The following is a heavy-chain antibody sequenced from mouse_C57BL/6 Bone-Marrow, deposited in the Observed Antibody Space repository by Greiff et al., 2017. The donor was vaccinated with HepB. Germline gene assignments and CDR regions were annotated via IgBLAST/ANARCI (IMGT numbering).Heavy chain of an antibody. J-gene: IGHJ1*03. CDR3: ARVSNYYGSRYWYFDV. CDR1: GFTFSDFY. V-gene: IGHV7-1*01. CDR2: SRNKANDYTT. D-gene: IGHD1-1*01. Sequence: EVQRVESGGGLVQSGRSLRLSCATSGFTFSDFYMEWVRQAPGKGLEWIAASRNKANDYTTEYSASVKGRFIVSRDTSQSILYLQMNALRAEDTAIYYCARVSNYYGSRYWYFDVWGTGPTVTVSS.